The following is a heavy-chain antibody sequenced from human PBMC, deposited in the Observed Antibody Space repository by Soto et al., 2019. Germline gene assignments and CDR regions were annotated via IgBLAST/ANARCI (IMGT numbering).Heavy chain of an antibody. J-gene: IGHJ5*02. CDR1: GFSVSSNY. D-gene: IGHD2-2*01. Sequence: GGSLILSCAASGFSVSSNYMNWARQAPGKGLEWVSLIYTGGTTYYADSVKGRFIISRDNSKNTVYLQMNSLRVEDTAVYYCARGYCGSSSSCYVAWLDPWGQGT. CDR2: IYTGGTT. CDR3: ARGYCGSSSSCYVAWLDP. V-gene: IGHV3-66*01.